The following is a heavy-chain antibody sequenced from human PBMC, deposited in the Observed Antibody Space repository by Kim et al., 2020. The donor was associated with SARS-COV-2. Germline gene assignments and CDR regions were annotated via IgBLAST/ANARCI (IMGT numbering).Heavy chain of an antibody. CDR1: GYSFTSYW. CDR3: ARRVYSSSSSPTSLYYYGMDV. V-gene: IGHV5-51*01. Sequence: GESLKISCKGSGYSFTSYWIGWVRQMPGKGLEWMGIIYPGDSDTRYSPSFQGQVTISADKSISTAYLQWSSLKASDTAMYYCARRVYSSSSSPTSLYYYGMDVWGQGTTVTVSS. J-gene: IGHJ6*02. CDR2: IYPGDSDT. D-gene: IGHD6-6*01.